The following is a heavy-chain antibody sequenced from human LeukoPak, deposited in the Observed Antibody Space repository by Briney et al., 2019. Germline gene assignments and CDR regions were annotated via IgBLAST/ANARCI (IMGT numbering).Heavy chain of an antibody. CDR3: AKDATIFGVVTYYFDY. D-gene: IGHD3-3*01. J-gene: IGHJ4*02. V-gene: IGHV3-23*01. CDR2: ISGSGGST. Sequence: GGSLRLSCAASGFTFSSYAMSWVRQAPGKGLEWVPAISGSGGSTYYADSVKGRFTISRDNSKNTLYLQMNSLRAEDTAVYYCAKDATIFGVVTYYFDYWGQGTLVTVSS. CDR1: GFTFSSYA.